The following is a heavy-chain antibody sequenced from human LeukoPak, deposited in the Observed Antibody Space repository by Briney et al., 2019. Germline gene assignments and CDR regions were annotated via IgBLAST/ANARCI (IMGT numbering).Heavy chain of an antibody. CDR1: GGSISSYY. V-gene: IGHV4-34*01. CDR2: INHSGST. D-gene: IGHD4-11*01. J-gene: IGHJ6*03. CDR3: VRVDYSNYYYYYYYMDV. Sequence: PSETLSLTCTVSGGSISSYYWSWIRQPPGKGLEWIGEINHSGSTNYNPSLKSRVTISVDTSKNQFSLKLSSVTAADTAVYYCVRVDYSNYYYYYYYMDVWGKGTTVTVSS.